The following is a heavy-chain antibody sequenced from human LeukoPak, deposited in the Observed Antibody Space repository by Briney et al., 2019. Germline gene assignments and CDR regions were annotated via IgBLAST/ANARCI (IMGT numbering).Heavy chain of an antibody. Sequence: SETLSLTCTVSGGSISSGSYYWSWIRQPAGKGLEWIGRIYTSGSTNYNPSLKSRVTISVDTSKNQFSPKLSSVTAADTAVYYCARDSPHYYDSSGYHYDAFDIWGQGTMVTVSS. CDR3: ARDSPHYYDSSGYHYDAFDI. CDR2: IYTSGST. J-gene: IGHJ3*02. D-gene: IGHD3-22*01. V-gene: IGHV4-61*02. CDR1: GGSISSGSYY.